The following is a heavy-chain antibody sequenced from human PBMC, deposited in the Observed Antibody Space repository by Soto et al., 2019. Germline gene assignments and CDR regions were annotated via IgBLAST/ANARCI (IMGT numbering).Heavy chain of an antibody. CDR1: GFTFSNYA. Sequence: EVQLVESGGGLVQPGGSLRLSCAASGFTFSNYAMNWVRQAPGKGLEWVSYISHKSSAIYHADSVKGRFTISRDNAKNSLYLPMNSLRDEDTAVYYGASDPSSSTTVTIMDYWGQGTRVTVSS. CDR2: ISHKSSAI. V-gene: IGHV3-48*02. CDR3: ASDPSSSTTVTIMDY. J-gene: IGHJ4*02. D-gene: IGHD4-17*01.